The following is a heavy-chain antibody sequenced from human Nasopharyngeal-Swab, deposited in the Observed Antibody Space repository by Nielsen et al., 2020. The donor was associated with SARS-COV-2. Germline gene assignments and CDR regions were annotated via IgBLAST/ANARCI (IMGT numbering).Heavy chain of an antibody. V-gene: IGHV3-13*01. Sequence: GGSLSLSCAASGFTFSSYDMHWDRHATGNGLEWVSAIGTAGDTYYQGSVKGRFTISRENAKNSLYLQMNSLRAGDTAVYYCARERTDCSGGSCYSYGMDVWGQGTTDTVSS. J-gene: IGHJ6*02. D-gene: IGHD2-15*01. CDR1: GFTFSSYD. CDR2: IGTAGDT. CDR3: ARERTDCSGGSCYSYGMDV.